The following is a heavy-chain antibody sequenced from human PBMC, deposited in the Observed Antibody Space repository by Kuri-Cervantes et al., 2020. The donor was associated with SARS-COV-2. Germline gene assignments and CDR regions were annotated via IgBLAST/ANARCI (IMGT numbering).Heavy chain of an antibody. Sequence: SETLSLTCAVYGGSFSGYYWSWIRQPPGKGLEWIGEINRSGSTNYNPSLKSRVTISVDTSKNQFSLKLSSVTAADTAVYYCASLLLGHCSSTSCYVYFDYWGQGTLVTVSS. CDR3: ASLLLGHCSSTSCYVYFDY. V-gene: IGHV4-34*01. J-gene: IGHJ4*02. CDR2: INRSGST. D-gene: IGHD2-2*01. CDR1: GGSFSGYY.